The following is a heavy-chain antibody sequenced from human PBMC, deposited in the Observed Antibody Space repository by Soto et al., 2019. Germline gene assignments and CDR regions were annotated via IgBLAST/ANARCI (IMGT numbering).Heavy chain of an antibody. J-gene: IGHJ4*02. Sequence: GGSLRLSCAASGFTFSSYSMNWVRQAPGKGLEWVSSISSSSSYIYYADSVKGRFTISRDNAKNSLYLQMNSLRAEDTAVYYCARDPSITGTSDYWGQGTLVTVSS. CDR3: ARDPSITGTSDY. V-gene: IGHV3-21*01. CDR2: ISSSSSYI. CDR1: GFTFSSYS. D-gene: IGHD1-7*01.